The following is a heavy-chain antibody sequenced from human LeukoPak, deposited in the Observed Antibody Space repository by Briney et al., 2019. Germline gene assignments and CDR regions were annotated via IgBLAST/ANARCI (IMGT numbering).Heavy chain of an antibody. Sequence: ASVKVSCKASGYTFTAYYMHWVRLAPGQGLEWMGWITPNSGGTKYAQRFQGRVTMTRDTSISTAYMELNGLRSDDTAIYYCAREGGSGHSYYFDFWGRGTLVTVSS. CDR2: ITPNSGGT. J-gene: IGHJ4*02. V-gene: IGHV1-2*02. CDR3: AREGGSGHSYYFDF. D-gene: IGHD3-22*01. CDR1: GYTFTAYY.